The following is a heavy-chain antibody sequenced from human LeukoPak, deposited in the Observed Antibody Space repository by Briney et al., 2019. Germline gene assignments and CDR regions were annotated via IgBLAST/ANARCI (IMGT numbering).Heavy chain of an antibody. CDR1: GYSIGSGYY. CDR3: ARQGIGYYYYYMDV. Sequence: PSETLSLTCSFSGYSIGSGYYWGWIRQPPGKGLEWIGEINHSGSTNYNPSLKSRVTISVDTSKNQFSLKLSSVTAADTAVYYCARQGIGYYYYYMDVWGKGTTVTISS. J-gene: IGHJ6*03. V-gene: IGHV4-38-2*01. D-gene: IGHD1-14*01. CDR2: INHSGST.